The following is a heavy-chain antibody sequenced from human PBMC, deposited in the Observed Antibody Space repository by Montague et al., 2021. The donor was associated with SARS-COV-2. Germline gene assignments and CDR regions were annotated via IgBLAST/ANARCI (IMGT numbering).Heavy chain of an antibody. CDR2: IVDSDSST. V-gene: IGHV3-23*01. CDR1: GFTFTSYA. J-gene: IGHJ4*02. Sequence: SLRLSCAVSGFTFTSYAMSWVRQAPGKGLEWVSGIVDSDSSTHYADSAKGRFTISRDNSKNMVYLQMNSLRAEDTAVYYCARGVITPDYWGQGTLVTVSS. CDR3: ARGVITPDY. D-gene: IGHD2-21*01.